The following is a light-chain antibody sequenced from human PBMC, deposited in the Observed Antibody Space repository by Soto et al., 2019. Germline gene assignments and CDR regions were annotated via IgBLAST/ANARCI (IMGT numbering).Light chain of an antibody. Sequence: IVLTQSHGPLALSPGERATLSCRASRSVSRNYLAWYQQKPGQAPRLLIYEASSRSTGIPDRFSGSASGTDFTLTISRLEPEDFAVYYCQQYVTSPLTFGGGTKVDIK. V-gene: IGKV3-20*01. CDR1: RSVSRNY. J-gene: IGKJ4*01. CDR3: QQYVTSPLT. CDR2: EAS.